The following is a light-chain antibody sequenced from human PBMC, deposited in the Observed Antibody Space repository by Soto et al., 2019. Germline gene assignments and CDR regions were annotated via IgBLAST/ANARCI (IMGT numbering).Light chain of an antibody. Sequence: QSALTQPASLSGSPGQSITISCTGTRSDIGGYNYVSWYQQHPGKAPTLMIYDVTTRPSGVSHRFSGSKSANTASLTISGRQAEDEADYYCSSYTSSSTLVFGGGTKVTVL. V-gene: IGLV2-14*01. J-gene: IGLJ2*01. CDR2: DVT. CDR1: RSDIGGYNY. CDR3: SSYTSSSTLV.